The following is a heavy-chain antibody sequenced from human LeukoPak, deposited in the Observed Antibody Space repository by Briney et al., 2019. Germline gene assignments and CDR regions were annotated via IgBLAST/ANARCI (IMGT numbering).Heavy chain of an antibody. CDR3: ANLLYYYDSSGYRPYLDY. D-gene: IGHD3-22*01. V-gene: IGHV3-48*04. CDR1: GFTFSSNW. J-gene: IGHJ4*02. Sequence: PGGSLRLSCAASGFTFSSNWMSWVRQAPGKGLEWVSYISSSGSTIYYADSVKGRFTISRDNAKNSLYLQMNSLRAEDTAVYYCANLLYYYDSSGYRPYLDYWGQGTLVTVSS. CDR2: ISSSGSTI.